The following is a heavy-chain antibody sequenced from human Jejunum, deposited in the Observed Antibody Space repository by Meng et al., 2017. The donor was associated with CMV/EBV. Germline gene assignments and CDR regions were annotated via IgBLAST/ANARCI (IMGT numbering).Heavy chain of an antibody. CDR3: ARTHYYDSSGPLDY. Sequence: SGFTFRDNSMSLIRRAPGKGLEWVSSIIRIGSTIYYADSVTRRFTISRDNAKNSLYLQMNSLRAEDTAVYYCARTHYYDSSGPLDYWGQGTLVTVSS. CDR1: GFTFRDNS. V-gene: IGHV3-11*01. CDR2: IIRIGSTI. D-gene: IGHD3-22*01. J-gene: IGHJ4*02.